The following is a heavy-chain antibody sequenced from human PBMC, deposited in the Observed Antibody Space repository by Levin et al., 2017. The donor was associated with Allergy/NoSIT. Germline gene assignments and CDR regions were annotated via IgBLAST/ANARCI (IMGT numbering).Heavy chain of an antibody. CDR2: IRGNSDAI. D-gene: IGHD2-8*02. CDR3: ARDHSWSSDS. CDR1: GFTFSSHA. V-gene: IGHV3-48*03. J-gene: IGHJ4*02. Sequence: LTCAASGFTFSSHAMGWVRQASPPPPQWISYIRGNSDAISYADSVKGRFTISRDNAQNSLYLQMNSLRAADTAVYYCARDHSWSSDSWGQGTLVTVSS.